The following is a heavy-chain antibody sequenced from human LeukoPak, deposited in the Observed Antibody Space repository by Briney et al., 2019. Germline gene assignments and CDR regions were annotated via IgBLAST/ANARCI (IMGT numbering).Heavy chain of an antibody. J-gene: IGHJ4*02. CDR1: GDSIRSGNFY. Sequence: PSETLSLTCTVSGDSIRSGNFYWRWIRQPAGKGLEWIGYIYYSGSTYYNLSLKSRVPISVDTSKNQFSLQLSSVTAADTAVYFCARDMSGYDLIDYWGQGTLVSVPS. CDR3: ARDMSGYDLIDY. V-gene: IGHV4-30-4*08. D-gene: IGHD5-12*01. CDR2: IYYSGST.